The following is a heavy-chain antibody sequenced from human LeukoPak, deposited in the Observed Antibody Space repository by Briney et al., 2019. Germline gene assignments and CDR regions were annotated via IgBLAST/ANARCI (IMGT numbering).Heavy chain of an antibody. V-gene: IGHV3-21*01. CDR1: GFTFSSYS. CDR3: ARVRTTVTFDAFDI. CDR2: ISSSSSYI. J-gene: IGHJ3*02. D-gene: IGHD4-17*01. Sequence: GGSLRLSCAAAGFTFSSYSMNWVRQAAGKGLEWVSSISSSSSYIYYADSVKGRFTISRDNAKNSLYLQMNSLRAEDTAVYYCARVRTTVTFDAFDIWGQGTMVTVSS.